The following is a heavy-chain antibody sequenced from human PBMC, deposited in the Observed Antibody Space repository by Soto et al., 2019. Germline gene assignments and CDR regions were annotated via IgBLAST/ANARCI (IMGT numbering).Heavy chain of an antibody. Sequence: QVQLQESGPGLVKPSGTLSLTCAVSGVSISSHDWWTWVRQPPGKGLEWIGASHQSGSTNYNSSLGSRVTIEVDTSKNQFSLNLRSVTVADTAVYYCATRDNTRFFWGQGTLVTVST. CDR3: ATRDNTRFF. V-gene: IGHV4-4*02. CDR2: SHQSGST. CDR1: GVSISSHDW. D-gene: IGHD1-20*01. J-gene: IGHJ4*02.